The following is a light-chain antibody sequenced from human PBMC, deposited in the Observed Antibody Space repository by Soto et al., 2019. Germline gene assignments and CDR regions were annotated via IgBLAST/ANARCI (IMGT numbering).Light chain of an antibody. CDR2: SAS. CDR3: QQHNHWPS. CDR1: QSVSSN. V-gene: IGKV3-15*01. Sequence: EIVMTQSPATLSVSPGERATRSCRASQSVSSNLAWYQQKPGQAPRLLIYSASTRATGIPARFSGSGSGTEFTLTISSLQSEDLAVYYCQQHNHWPSFGQGTNLEIK. J-gene: IGKJ2*01.